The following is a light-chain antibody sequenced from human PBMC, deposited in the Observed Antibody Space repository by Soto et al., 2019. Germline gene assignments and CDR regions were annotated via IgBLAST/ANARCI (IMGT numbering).Light chain of an antibody. J-gene: IGKJ4*01. CDR1: QGISSY. CDR3: QQLNS. Sequence: DIQLTQSPSFLSASVGDRVTITCRASQGISSYLAWYQQKPGKAPKLLIYAASTLQSGVPSGFSGSGSGTEFTLTISSLQPEDFATYYCQQLNSFGGGAKVDIK. CDR2: AAS. V-gene: IGKV1-9*01.